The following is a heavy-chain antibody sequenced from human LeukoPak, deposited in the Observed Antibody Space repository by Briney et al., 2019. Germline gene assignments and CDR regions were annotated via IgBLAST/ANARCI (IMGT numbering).Heavy chain of an antibody. D-gene: IGHD4-11*01. CDR2: IDWDDDK. CDR3: ARISSNSVYYYGMDV. CDR1: GFSLSTSGMC. V-gene: IGHV2-70*01. Sequence: SGPALVKPTQTLTLTCTFSGFSLSTSGMCVSWIRQPPGKALEWLALIDWDDDKYYSTSLKTRLTISKDTSENQVVLTMTNMDPVDTATYYCARISSNSVYYYGMDVWGKGTTVTVSS. J-gene: IGHJ6*04.